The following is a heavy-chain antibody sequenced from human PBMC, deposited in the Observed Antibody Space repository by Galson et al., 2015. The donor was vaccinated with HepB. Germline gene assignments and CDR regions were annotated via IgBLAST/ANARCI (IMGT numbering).Heavy chain of an antibody. CDR1: GYSFTNYW. CDR3: ARRGTSSSRYYYTLDV. Sequence: QSGAEVKKPGESLKISCQGSGYSFTNYWVAWVRQKPGKGLEWMGIIYPADSDTRYSPSFQGQVAISADKSISTAYLQWSGLKASDTAIYCCARRGTSSSRYYYTLDVWGQGTTVTVSS. D-gene: IGHD2-2*01. V-gene: IGHV5-51*01. J-gene: IGHJ6*02. CDR2: IYPADSDT.